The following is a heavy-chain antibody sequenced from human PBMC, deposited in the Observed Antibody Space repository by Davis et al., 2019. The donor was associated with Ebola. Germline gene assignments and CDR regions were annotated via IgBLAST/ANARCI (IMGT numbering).Heavy chain of an antibody. CDR3: ARVKWGAFDI. CDR2: IIPIFGTA. D-gene: IGHD1-26*01. V-gene: IGHV1-69*05. J-gene: IGHJ3*02. CDR1: GGTFSSYA. Sequence: SVKVSCKASGGTFSSYAISWVRQAPGQGLEWMGGIIPIFGTANYAQKFQGRVTMTTDTSTSTAYMELRSLRSDDTAVYYCARVKWGAFDIWGQGTMVTVSS.